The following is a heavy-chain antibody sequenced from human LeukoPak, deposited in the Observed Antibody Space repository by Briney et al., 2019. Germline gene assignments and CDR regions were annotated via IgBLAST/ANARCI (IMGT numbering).Heavy chain of an antibody. V-gene: IGHV4-39*07. CDR1: GGSISSTNYY. Sequence: SETLSLTCTVSGGSISSTNYYWGWIRQPPGKGLEWIGSIYYSGSTYYNPSLKSRLTISLDTSKNQFSLRLSSVTAADTAFYYCARRYNWDDRWDWGQGTLVTVSP. CDR3: ARRYNWDDRWD. D-gene: IGHD1-1*01. CDR2: IYYSGST. J-gene: IGHJ4*02.